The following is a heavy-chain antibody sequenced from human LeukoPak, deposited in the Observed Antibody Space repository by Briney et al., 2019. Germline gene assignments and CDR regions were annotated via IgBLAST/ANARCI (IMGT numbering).Heavy chain of an antibody. CDR2: ISYDGSDK. V-gene: IGHV3-30*03. J-gene: IGHJ4*02. D-gene: IGHD2-2*01. CDR3: VGTVPAAATQYWDY. Sequence: RAGRSLRLSCAASGFTFSTYGMHWVRQAPGKGLEWVAVISYDGSDKYYTDSVKGRFTISRDNSKNTLSLQMNSLRAEDTAVYYCVGTVPAAATQYWDYWGQGTLVTVSS. CDR1: GFTFSTYG.